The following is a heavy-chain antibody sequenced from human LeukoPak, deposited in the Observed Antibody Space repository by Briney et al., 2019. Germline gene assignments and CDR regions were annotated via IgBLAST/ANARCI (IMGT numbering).Heavy chain of an antibody. CDR3: ARGHYDVLAASYKWTPDY. V-gene: IGHV3-21*01. CDR1: GFTFNTFN. Sequence: GGSLTLSCAASGFTFNTFNMNWVRQAPGKGLEWVSSITSGGDYIYYADSVKGRFTTSRDNAKNSLSLQLTSLRVEDTAVYYCARGHYDVLAASYKWTPDYWGQGTLVTVSS. CDR2: ITSGGDYI. D-gene: IGHD3-9*01. J-gene: IGHJ4*02.